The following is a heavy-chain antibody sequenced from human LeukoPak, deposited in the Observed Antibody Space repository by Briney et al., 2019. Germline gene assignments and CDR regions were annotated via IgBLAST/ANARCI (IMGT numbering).Heavy chain of an antibody. D-gene: IGHD3-22*01. J-gene: IGHJ4*02. Sequence: GGSLRLSCAASGLTFSSSWMHWVRQAPGKGLVWVSRINSDGSKTDYADSVKGRFTISRDNAKNTLYLQMNSLRAEDTAVYYCARISYDSSGYHDYWGQGTLVTVSS. CDR1: GLTFSSSW. CDR2: INSDGSKT. V-gene: IGHV3-74*01. CDR3: ARISYDSSGYHDY.